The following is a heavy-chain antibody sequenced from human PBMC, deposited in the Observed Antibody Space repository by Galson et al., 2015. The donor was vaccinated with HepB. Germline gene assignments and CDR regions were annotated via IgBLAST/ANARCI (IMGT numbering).Heavy chain of an antibody. CDR1: GFTFSSYS. J-gene: IGHJ6*02. CDR3: AKDGSGPDFGSVPRPYMDV. V-gene: IGHV3-21*04. Sequence: SLRLSCAASGFTFSSYSMNWVRQAPGKGLEWVSSISSSSSYIYYADSVKGRFTISRDNAKNSLYLQMNSLRAEDTAAYYCAKDGSGPDFGSVPRPYMDVWGQGTTVTVSS. CDR2: ISSSSSYI. D-gene: IGHD3-3*01.